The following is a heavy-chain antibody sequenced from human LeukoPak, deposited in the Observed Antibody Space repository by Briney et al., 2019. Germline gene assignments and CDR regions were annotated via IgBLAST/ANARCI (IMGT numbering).Heavy chain of an antibody. V-gene: IGHV3-23*01. CDR2: ISGSGGNT. J-gene: IGHJ4*02. D-gene: IGHD3-10*01. CDR1: GLTFSRYA. Sequence: GGSLRLSCPTSGLTFSRYAMSWVRQAPGRGLEWVSAISGSGGNTYYADSVKGRFTISRDNSKNTLYLQLNSLRAEDTAVYYCAKDWDRYGSGSYYYWGQGTLVTVSS. CDR3: AKDWDRYGSGSYYY.